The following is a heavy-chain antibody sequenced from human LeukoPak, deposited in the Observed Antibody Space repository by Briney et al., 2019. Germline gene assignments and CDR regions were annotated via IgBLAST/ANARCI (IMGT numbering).Heavy chain of an antibody. Sequence: GGSLRLSCAASGFTFSSYWMSWVRQAPGQGLEWVANIKEDGSEKHYVDSVKGRFTISRGNAKKSVYLQMNSLRAEDTAVYYCAKDEVGGAFNYWGQGTLVTVSS. CDR1: GFTFSSYW. D-gene: IGHD3-16*01. J-gene: IGHJ4*02. CDR3: AKDEVGGAFNY. V-gene: IGHV3-7*01. CDR2: IKEDGSEK.